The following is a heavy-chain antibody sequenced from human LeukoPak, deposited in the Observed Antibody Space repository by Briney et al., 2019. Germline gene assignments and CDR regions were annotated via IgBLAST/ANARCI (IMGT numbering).Heavy chain of an antibody. CDR3: ARMKVAVAETVPYHYYGMDV. Sequence: SGPTLVKPTQTLTLTCTFSGFSLSSSGMCVSWVRQPPGKALEWLARIDWDDDKYYTTSPETRLTISKDSSKNQVVLTMTNMNPVDTATYFCARMKVAVAETVPYHYYGMDVWGQGTTVTVSS. J-gene: IGHJ6*02. CDR2: IDWDDDK. D-gene: IGHD6-19*01. V-gene: IGHV2-70*11. CDR1: GFSLSSSGMC.